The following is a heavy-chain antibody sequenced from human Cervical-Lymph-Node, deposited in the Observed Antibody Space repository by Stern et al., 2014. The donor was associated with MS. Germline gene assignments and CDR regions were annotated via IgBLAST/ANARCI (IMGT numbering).Heavy chain of an antibody. D-gene: IGHD5/OR15-5a*01. CDR1: GYSFTNYG. V-gene: IGHV1-18*01. CDR2: ISGYNGNT. J-gene: IGHJ5*02. Sequence: VQLLQSGAEVKKPGASVKVSCKTSGYSFTNYGVSWLRQAPGQGHEWMGWISGYNGNTNYAQKFQGRVTMTTDTSTSTAYMELRSLRSDDTAVYYCARSALISVDWFDPWGQGTLVIVSS. CDR3: ARSALISVDWFDP.